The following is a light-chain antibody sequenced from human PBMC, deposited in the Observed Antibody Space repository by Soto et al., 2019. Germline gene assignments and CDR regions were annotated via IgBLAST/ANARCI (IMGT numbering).Light chain of an antibody. J-gene: IGKJ4*01. V-gene: IGKV1-5*03. CDR1: QSISSW. CDR2: KAS. CDR3: QQYISYPLT. Sequence: DIQMTQSPSTLSAFVGDRVTITCRASQSISSWLAWYQQKPGKAPNLLSYKASNLASGVPSRFGGSGSVTDFTLTINSLQPDDFASYYCQQYISYPLTVGGGSRVEIK.